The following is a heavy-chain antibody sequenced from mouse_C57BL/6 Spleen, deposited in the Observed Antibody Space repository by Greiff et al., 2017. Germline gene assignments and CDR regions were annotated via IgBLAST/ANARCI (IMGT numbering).Heavy chain of an antibody. CDR1: GYAFSSSW. D-gene: IGHD1-1*02. Sequence: QVQLQQSGPELVKPGASVKISCKASGYAFSSSWMNWVKQRPGKGLEWIGRIYPGDGDTNYNGKFKGKATLTADKSSSTAYMQLSSLTSEDSAVYFCAREGGGEYYAMDYWGQGTSVTVSS. CDR2: IYPGDGDT. V-gene: IGHV1-82*01. J-gene: IGHJ4*01. CDR3: AREGGGEYYAMDY.